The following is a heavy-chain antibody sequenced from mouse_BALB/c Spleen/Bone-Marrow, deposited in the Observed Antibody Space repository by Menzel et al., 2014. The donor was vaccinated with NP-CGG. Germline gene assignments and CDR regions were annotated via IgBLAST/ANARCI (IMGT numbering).Heavy chain of an antibody. CDR2: ISNGGGST. CDR1: GFTFSSYT. D-gene: IGHD2-1*01. Sequence: EVNVVGSGGGLVQPGGSLKLSCAASGFTFSSYTMSWVRQTPEKRLEWVAYISNGGGSTYYPATLKGRFTISRDNAKNTLYLQMSSLKSEDTAMYYCARQIYFPYFDYWGQGTTLTVSS. CDR3: ARQIYFPYFDY. J-gene: IGHJ2*01. V-gene: IGHV5-12-2*01.